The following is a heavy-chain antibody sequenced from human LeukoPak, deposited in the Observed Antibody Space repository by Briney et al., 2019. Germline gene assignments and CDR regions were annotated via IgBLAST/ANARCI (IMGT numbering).Heavy chain of an antibody. D-gene: IGHD3-10*01. J-gene: IGHJ6*03. Sequence: ASVKVSCKASGYTFTSYAMHWVRQAPGQRLEWMGWMNPKSGDTGYSQKFQGRVFITRDTSIDTAYMELSSLGSDDTAVYYCARDRRDMVRGINIVRQYNYYYYMDVWGKGTTVTISS. V-gene: IGHV1-8*03. CDR3: ARDRRDMVRGINIVRQYNYYYYMDV. CDR1: GYTFTSYA. CDR2: MNPKSGDT.